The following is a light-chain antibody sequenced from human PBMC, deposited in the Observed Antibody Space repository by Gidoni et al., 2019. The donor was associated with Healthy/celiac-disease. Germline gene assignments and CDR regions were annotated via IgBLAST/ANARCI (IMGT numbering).Light chain of an antibody. CDR2: WAA. V-gene: IGKV4-1*01. Sequence: DIVMTQSPDSLAVSLGERATINCKSSQSVLYSSNNKKYLAWYQQKPGQPPKLLIYWAATRESGVPDRFSGSGSGTDLTLTISSLQAEDVAVYYCQQYYSTPLTFXGXTKVEIK. CDR1: QSVLYSSNNKKY. J-gene: IGKJ4*01. CDR3: QQYYSTPLT.